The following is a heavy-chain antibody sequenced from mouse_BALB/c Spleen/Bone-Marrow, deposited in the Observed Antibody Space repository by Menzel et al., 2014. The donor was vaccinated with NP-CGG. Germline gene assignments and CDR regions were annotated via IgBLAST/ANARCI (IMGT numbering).Heavy chain of an antibody. J-gene: IGHJ3*01. CDR1: GYSFTGYS. CDR3: ARGYYDSSSWFAY. Sequence: VQLQQSGPELVKPGASVKISCKASGYSFTGYSMNWVMQSHGKSLEWIGRINPYNGDTFYNQKFKGKATLTVDKSSSAAHMELRSLASEDSAVYYCARGYYDSSSWFAYWGQGTLVTVSA. CDR2: INPYNGDT. D-gene: IGHD1-1*01. V-gene: IGHV1-20*02.